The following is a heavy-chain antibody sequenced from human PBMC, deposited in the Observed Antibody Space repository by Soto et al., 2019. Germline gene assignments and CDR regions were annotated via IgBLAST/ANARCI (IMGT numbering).Heavy chain of an antibody. CDR1: GYTFTSYA. Sequence: ASAKVSCKASGYTFTSYAMHWVRQAPGQRLEWMGWINAGNGNTKYSQKCQGRVTITRGTSASTAYMELSSLRSEDTAVYYCARDPGAIVVVPAAMGYFEYWGQGTLVTVSS. J-gene: IGHJ4*02. D-gene: IGHD2-2*01. V-gene: IGHV1-3*01. CDR2: INAGNGNT. CDR3: ARDPGAIVVVPAAMGYFEY.